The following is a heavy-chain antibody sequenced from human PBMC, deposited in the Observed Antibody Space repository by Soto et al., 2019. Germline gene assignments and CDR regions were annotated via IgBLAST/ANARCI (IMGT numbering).Heavy chain of an antibody. V-gene: IGHV4-31*03. D-gene: IGHD3-16*02. CDR2: IYHTGST. CDR3: ARYRFSGNKWSKFDY. CDR1: GVTVSSDAYY. Sequence: SETLSLTCTVSGVTVSSDAYYWSWIRQHPGKGLEWIGNIYHTGSTYYSPSLKSRVVTSLDTSNNQFSLTLTSVTAADTAVYYCARYRFSGNKWSKFDYRGRGTLVTVSS. J-gene: IGHJ4*02.